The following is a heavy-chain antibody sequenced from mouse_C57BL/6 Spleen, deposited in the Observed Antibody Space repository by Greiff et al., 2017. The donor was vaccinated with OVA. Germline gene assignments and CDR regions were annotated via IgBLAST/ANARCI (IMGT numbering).Heavy chain of an antibody. CDR2: ISGGGGDT. V-gene: IGHV5-9*01. J-gene: IGHJ1*03. CDR1: GFTFSSYT. D-gene: IGHD2-4*01. CDR3: ARGRDYDDGYFDV. Sequence: EVKLVESGGGLVKPGGSLKLSCAASGFTFSSYTMYWVRQTPEMRLEWVATISGGGGDTYYPDSVTGRFTISRDHAKNTLYLQMSSLRSEDTALDYCARGRDYDDGYFDVWGTGTTVTVSS.